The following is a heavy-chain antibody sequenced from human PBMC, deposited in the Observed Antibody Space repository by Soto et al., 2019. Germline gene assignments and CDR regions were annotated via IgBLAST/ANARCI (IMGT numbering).Heavy chain of an antibody. CDR1: GGTFSSYA. V-gene: IGHV1-69*13. CDR3: AREGISGNCGLRGRVNGMGMGV. D-gene: IGHD7-27*01. CDR2: IIPIFGTA. Sequence: GASVKVSCKASGGTFSSYAIRWVRQAPGQGLEWMGGIIPIFGTANYAQKFQGRVTITADESTSTAYMELSSLRSEDTAVYYCAREGISGNCGLRGRVNGMGMGVWGQGTTVTVS. J-gene: IGHJ6*02.